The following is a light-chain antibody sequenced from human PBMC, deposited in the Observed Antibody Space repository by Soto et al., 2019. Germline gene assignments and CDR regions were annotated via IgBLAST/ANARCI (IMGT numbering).Light chain of an antibody. CDR1: SSNIGSNY. V-gene: IGLV1-47*01. CDR3: AAWDDSLSGRDVV. Sequence: QSVLTQPPSASGTPGQRVTISCSGSSSNIGSNYVYWYQQLPGTAPKLLIYRNNQRPSGVPDRCSGSKSGTSASLAISGLRSEDEADYYCAAWDDSLSGRDVVFGGGTKLTVL. J-gene: IGLJ2*01. CDR2: RNN.